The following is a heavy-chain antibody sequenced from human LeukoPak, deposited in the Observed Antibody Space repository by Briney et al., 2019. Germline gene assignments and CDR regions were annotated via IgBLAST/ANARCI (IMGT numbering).Heavy chain of an antibody. CDR2: INPSGGST. D-gene: IGHD4-17*01. V-gene: IGHV1-46*01. CDR1: GYTFTSYY. CDR3: ARWAVTTRCFDY. Sequence: ASVKVSCKASGYTFTSYYMHWVRQAPGQGLEWMGLINPSGGSTSYAQKFQGRVTMTRDMSISTAYMELSRLRSDDTAVYYCARWAVTTRCFDYWGQGTLVTVSS. J-gene: IGHJ4*02.